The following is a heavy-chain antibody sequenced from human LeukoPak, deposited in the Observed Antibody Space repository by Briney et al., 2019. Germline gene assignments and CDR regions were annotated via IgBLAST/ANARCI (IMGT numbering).Heavy chain of an antibody. D-gene: IGHD2-8*02. J-gene: IGHJ4*02. Sequence: GGSLRLSCAASRFSFSAYPMGWVRRAPGKGLEWVAVISYDAANKYFADSVKGRFTISRDNSKNTLYLQMNSLRAEDTAVYYCAKKRDGGVAEPPDYWGQGTLVTVSS. V-gene: IGHV3-30-3*01. CDR2: ISYDAANK. CDR1: RFSFSAYP. CDR3: AKKRDGGVAEPPDY.